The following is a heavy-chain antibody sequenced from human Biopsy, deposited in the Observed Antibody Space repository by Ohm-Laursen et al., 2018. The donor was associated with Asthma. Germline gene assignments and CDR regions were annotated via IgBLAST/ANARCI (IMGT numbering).Heavy chain of an antibody. Sequence: SETLSLTCSLSSGSGGYMRSGNYYWGWIRQPPGKGLEWIGSIYYSGTTYYNPSLESRVTVSADTSMNQFSRKLTSVTAADTAVYYCVRGSSSWHHGPFHYYYGLDVWGQGTTATVSS. J-gene: IGHJ6*02. CDR2: IYYSGTT. CDR3: VRGSSSWHHGPFHYYYGLDV. V-gene: IGHV4-39*01. D-gene: IGHD6-13*01. CDR1: SGSGGYMRSGNYY.